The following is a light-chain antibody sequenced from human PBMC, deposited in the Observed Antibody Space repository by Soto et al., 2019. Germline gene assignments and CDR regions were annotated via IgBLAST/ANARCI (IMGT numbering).Light chain of an antibody. CDR1: QGISNY. J-gene: IGKJ5*01. Sequence: DIQLTQSPSFLSASVGDRVTITCRASQGISNYLAWYHQKPGKAPKLLIHTASTLQSGVPSRFSGSGSGTEFTLTISRLQPEDFATYYCQQRHSYPITFGQGTRLETK. CDR2: TAS. CDR3: QQRHSYPIT. V-gene: IGKV1-9*01.